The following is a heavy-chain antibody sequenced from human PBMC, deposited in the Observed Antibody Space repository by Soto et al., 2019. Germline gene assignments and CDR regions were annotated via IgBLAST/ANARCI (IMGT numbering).Heavy chain of an antibody. V-gene: IGHV3-48*03. J-gene: IGHJ6*02. D-gene: IGHD1-26*01. CDR3: ARVRAGAANGYYGMDV. CDR1: GFTLSDYE. CDR2: ISTGSSTI. Sequence: PGGSLRLSCRASGFTLSDYEMHWVRQAPGKGLEWVSYISTGSSTIYYADSVRGRFTISRDNAENSLFLEMKSLRPEDTAVYHCARVRAGAANGYYGMDVWGQRTTVTVSS.